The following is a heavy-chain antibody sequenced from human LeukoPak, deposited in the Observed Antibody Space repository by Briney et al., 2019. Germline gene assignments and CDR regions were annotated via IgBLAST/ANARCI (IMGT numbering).Heavy chain of an antibody. CDR2: ISRKSITT. CDR1: GFTFSSYS. J-gene: IGHJ4*02. Sequence: GGSLRLSCEASGFTFSSYSMNWVRQAPGKGLEWASYISRKSITTYYADSVKGRFTISRDDATNSLFLQMNSLRAEDTAVYFCVRDWERSFDYWGQGILVTVPS. V-gene: IGHV3-48*01. CDR3: VRDWERSFDY. D-gene: IGHD1-26*01.